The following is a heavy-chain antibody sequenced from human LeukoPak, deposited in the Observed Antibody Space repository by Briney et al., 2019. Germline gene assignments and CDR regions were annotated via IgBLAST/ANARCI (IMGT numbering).Heavy chain of an antibody. CDR1: GYFFNNDW. CDR3: ANHSPWQVVGVLDP. J-gene: IGHJ5*02. Sequence: GESLKISWRGSGYFFNNDWITWVREVPGRGVEWRGRINPRDSNTDYSPSFHGRVTISLDTSINNASLQWSSLQASDTAMYFCANHSPWQVVGVLDPWGQGNLVTVSS. V-gene: IGHV5-10-1*01. CDR2: INPRDSNT. D-gene: IGHD3-16*01.